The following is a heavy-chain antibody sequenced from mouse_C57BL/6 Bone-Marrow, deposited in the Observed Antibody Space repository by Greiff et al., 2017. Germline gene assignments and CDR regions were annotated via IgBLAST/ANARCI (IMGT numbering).Heavy chain of an antibody. D-gene: IGHD6-1*01. CDR1: GYTFTSYW. Sequence: QVQLQQPGAELVKPGASVKLSCKASGYTFTSYWMHWVKQRPGQGLEWIGMIHPNSGSTNYNEKFKSKATLTVDKSSSTAYMLLSSLTSEDSAVYFCARWGLWDWYFDVWGTGTTVTVSS. CDR2: IHPNSGST. V-gene: IGHV1-64*01. J-gene: IGHJ1*03. CDR3: ARWGLWDWYFDV.